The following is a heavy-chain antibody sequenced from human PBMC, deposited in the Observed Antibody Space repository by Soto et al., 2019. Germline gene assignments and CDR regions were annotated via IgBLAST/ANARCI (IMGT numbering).Heavy chain of an antibody. Sequence: GGSLRLSCAASGFTFSSYSMNWVRQAPGKGLEWVSSISSSSSYIYYADSVKGRFTISRDNAKNSLYLQMNSLRAEDTAVYYCARYFTNGVCPQKDYWGQGTLVTVSS. V-gene: IGHV3-21*01. CDR2: ISSSSSYI. D-gene: IGHD2-8*01. J-gene: IGHJ4*02. CDR1: GFTFSSYS. CDR3: ARYFTNGVCPQKDY.